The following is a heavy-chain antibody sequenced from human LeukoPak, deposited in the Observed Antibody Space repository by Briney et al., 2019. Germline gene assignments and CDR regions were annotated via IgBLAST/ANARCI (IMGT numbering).Heavy chain of an antibody. J-gene: IGHJ4*02. CDR1: GFTFSDSS. D-gene: IGHD6-13*01. CDR2: SRNKANNYTE. Sequence: PGGSLRLSCAASGFTFSDSSMSWVRQAPGKGLEWVGRSRNKANNYTEEYAASVKGRFTISRDESKNSLYLQISSLETEDAAVYYCATSSWYRLAYWGQGSLVTVSS. V-gene: IGHV3-72*01. CDR3: ATSSWYRLAY.